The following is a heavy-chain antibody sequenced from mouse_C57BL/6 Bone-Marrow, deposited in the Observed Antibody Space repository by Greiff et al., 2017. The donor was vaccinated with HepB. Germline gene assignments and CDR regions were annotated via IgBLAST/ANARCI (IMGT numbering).Heavy chain of an antibody. V-gene: IGHV1-50*01. CDR1: GYTFTSYW. Sequence: QVQLQQPGAELVKPGASVKLSCKASGYTFTSYWMQWVKQRPGQGLEWIGEIDPSDSYTNYNQKFKGKATLTVDTSSSTAYMQLSSLTSEDSAVYYCASWDFDYWGQGTTLTASS. CDR3: ASWDFDY. J-gene: IGHJ2*01. D-gene: IGHD4-1*01. CDR2: IDPSDSYT.